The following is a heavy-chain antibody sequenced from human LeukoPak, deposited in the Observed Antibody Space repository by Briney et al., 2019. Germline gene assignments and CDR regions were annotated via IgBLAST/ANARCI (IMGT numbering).Heavy chain of an antibody. CDR1: GFTFSNAW. V-gene: IGHV3-15*01. Sequence: PGGSLRLSCAASGFTFSNAWMSWVRQAPGKGLEWVGRIKSKTDGGTTDYAAPVKGRFTISRDDSKNTLYLQMNSLKTEDTAVYYCTTALLNYYGSRSIQNTWPWGQGTLVTVSS. CDR2: IKSKTDGGTT. CDR3: TTALLNYYGSRSIQNTWP. D-gene: IGHD3-10*01. J-gene: IGHJ5*02.